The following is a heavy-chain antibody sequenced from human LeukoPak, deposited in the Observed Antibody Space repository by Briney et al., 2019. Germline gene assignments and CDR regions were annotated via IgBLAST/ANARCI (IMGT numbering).Heavy chain of an antibody. J-gene: IGHJ5*02. CDR2: IYTSGST. CDR3: ARDSHFWSGRFDP. CDR1: GDSVSSGSYY. D-gene: IGHD3-3*02. Sequence: PSQTLSLTCTVSGDSVSSGSYYWSWIRQPAGKGLEWIGRIYTSGSTNYNSSLKSRVTISMDTSKNQFSLKLSSVTATDTAIYYCARDSHFWSGRFDPWGQGTLVTVPS. V-gene: IGHV4-61*02.